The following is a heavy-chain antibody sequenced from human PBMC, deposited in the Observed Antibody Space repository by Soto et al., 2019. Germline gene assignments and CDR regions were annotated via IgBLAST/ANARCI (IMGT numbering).Heavy chain of an antibody. J-gene: IGHJ4*02. Sequence: GGSLRLSCAASGFTFSSYGMHWVRQAPGKGLEWVAVIWYDGSNKYYADSVKGRFTISRDNSKNTLYLQMNSLRAEDTAVYYCARGRDERSLDYWGQGTLVTVSS. CDR3: ARGRDERSLDY. CDR2: IWYDGSNK. V-gene: IGHV3-33*01. CDR1: GFTFSSYG.